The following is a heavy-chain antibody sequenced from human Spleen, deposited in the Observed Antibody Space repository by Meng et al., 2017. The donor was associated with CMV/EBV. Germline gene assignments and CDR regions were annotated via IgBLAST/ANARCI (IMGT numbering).Heavy chain of an antibody. D-gene: IGHD6-13*01. CDR2: ISHGGGT. J-gene: IGHJ4*02. Sequence: SQTLSLTCGVSGGSLSGYSWTWIRQPPGKGLAWIGEISHGGGTNYNPSLNSRVTISVDTSKNQFSLNLSSVTAADTAVYYCTTNRGGAADNWGQGTLVTVSS. V-gene: IGHV4-34*03. CDR1: GGSLSGYS. CDR3: TTNRGGAADN.